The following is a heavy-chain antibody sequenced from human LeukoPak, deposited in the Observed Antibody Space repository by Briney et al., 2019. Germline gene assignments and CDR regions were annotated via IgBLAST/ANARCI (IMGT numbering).Heavy chain of an antibody. D-gene: IGHD3-10*01. CDR3: ARLDRSGSSQPTDY. V-gene: IGHV5-10-1*01. CDR2: IDPSDSYT. J-gene: IGHJ4*02. Sequence: GASLLISCKGSGSIFTSYWISWVRPLRGKVLEWVGRIDPSDSYTNYSPSFQGHVTISADKSISTAYLQWSSLKASDTAMYYCARLDRSGSSQPTDYWGQGTLVTVSS. CDR1: GSIFTSYW.